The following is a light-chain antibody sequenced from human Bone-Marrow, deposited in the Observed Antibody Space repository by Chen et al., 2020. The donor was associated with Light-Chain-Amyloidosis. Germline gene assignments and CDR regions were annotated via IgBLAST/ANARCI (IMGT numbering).Light chain of an antibody. J-gene: IGLJ1*01. V-gene: IGLV2-14*01. CDR2: EVT. CDR3: SSYTITNTLV. CDR1: SSDVGGDNH. Sequence: QSALTQPPSVSGSPRQSIPISCPGTSSDVGGDNHVSWYQQHPDKAPKLMIYEVTNRPSWVPDRFSGSKSDNTASLTISGLQTEDEADYFCSSYTITNTLVFGSGTRVTVL.